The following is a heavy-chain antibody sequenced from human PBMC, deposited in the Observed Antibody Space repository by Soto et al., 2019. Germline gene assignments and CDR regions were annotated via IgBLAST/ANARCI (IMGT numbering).Heavy chain of an antibody. CDR2: ISYDGSYK. D-gene: IGHD6-6*01. J-gene: IGHJ4*02. Sequence: QVQLVESGGGVVQPGRSLRLSCAASGFTFNSYDIHWVRQAPGKGLEWVGVISYDGSYKYYAESVKGRFTVSRDNSKNTLYLQMSSLRAEDTAVYYCAKHAETSSVYFDYWGEGSVVTVSS. CDR1: GFTFNSYD. CDR3: AKHAETSSVYFDY. V-gene: IGHV3-30*18.